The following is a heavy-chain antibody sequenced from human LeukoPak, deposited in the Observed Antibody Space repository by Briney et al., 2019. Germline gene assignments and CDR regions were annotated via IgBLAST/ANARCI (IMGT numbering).Heavy chain of an antibody. V-gene: IGHV4-59*08. CDR2: IYYSGST. CDR3: ASTATTSGFDY. J-gene: IGHJ4*02. D-gene: IGHD4-17*01. CDR1: GGSISSYY. Sequence: PSETLSLTCTVSGGSISSYYWSWIRQPPGKGLEWIGYIYYSGSTNYNPSLKSRVTISVDTSKNQFSLKLSSVTAADTAVYYCASTATTSGFDYWGQGTLVTVSS.